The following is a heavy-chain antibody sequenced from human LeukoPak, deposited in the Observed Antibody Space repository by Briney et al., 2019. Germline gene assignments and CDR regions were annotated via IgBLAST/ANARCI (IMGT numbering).Heavy chain of an antibody. CDR3: AREGAATGTPRAFDI. Sequence: SQTLSLTCTVSGGSISDGAYYCTWIRQHPGKGLEWIGYIYYTGDIFYNPSLKSRLTISVDTSKNHFSLKLNSVTAADTAVYFCAREGAATGTPRAFDIWGPGTMVTVSS. V-gene: IGHV4-31*03. CDR2: IYYTGDI. CDR1: GGSISDGAYY. D-gene: IGHD6-13*01. J-gene: IGHJ3*02.